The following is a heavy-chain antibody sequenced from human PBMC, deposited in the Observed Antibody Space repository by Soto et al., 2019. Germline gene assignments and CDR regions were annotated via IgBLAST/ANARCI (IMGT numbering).Heavy chain of an antibody. CDR3: ALSIGGAGTTVTLDY. V-gene: IGHV3-23*01. CDR1: GFSFSNYA. D-gene: IGHD4-17*01. Sequence: GGSLRLSCTASGFSFSNYALNWVRQAPGKGLEWVSAFSVGGSGTYYADSVKGRFTISRDNSKNTLYLQMTSLRAEDSTVYFWALSIGGAGTTVTLDYGGLGTRVTVSS. CDR2: FSVGGSGT. J-gene: IGHJ4*02.